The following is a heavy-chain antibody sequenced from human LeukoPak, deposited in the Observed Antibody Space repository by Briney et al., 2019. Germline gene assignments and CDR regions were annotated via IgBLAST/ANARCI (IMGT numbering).Heavy chain of an antibody. CDR1: GASITSSTSF. V-gene: IGHV4-39*01. CDR2: IYCTGNT. J-gene: IGHJ4*02. D-gene: IGHD1-26*01. CDR3: AKHRASGSYPRFYFDD. Sequence: SETLSLTCTVSGASITSSTSFWGWIRQPPGTGLEWIGSIYCTGNTYYNPSLQSRVTLSVETSKNQFSLKLSSVTAADTAVYYCAKHRASGSYPRFYFDDWGQGTWSPSPQ.